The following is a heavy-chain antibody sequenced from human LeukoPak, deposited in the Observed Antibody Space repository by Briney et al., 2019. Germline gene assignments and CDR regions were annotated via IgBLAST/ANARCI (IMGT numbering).Heavy chain of an antibody. CDR3: AHNGDDSSRNWFDT. CDR2: MYWDDDK. Sequence: SGPTLVKPTQTLRLTCTFSGFSLSTSGVAVGWTRQPPGKALEWLALMYWDDDKRYSPSLKSRLTVTKDTSKNQVVLTMTNMDPVDTATYYCAHNGDDSSRNWFDTWGQGILVTVSS. CDR1: GFSLSTSGVA. D-gene: IGHD6-13*01. J-gene: IGHJ5*02. V-gene: IGHV2-5*02.